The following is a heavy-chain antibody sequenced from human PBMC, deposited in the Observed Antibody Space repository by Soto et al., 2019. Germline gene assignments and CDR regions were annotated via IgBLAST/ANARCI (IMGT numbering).Heavy chain of an antibody. CDR3: ARVDLGYCSSTSCSRFDP. J-gene: IGHJ5*02. CDR1: GGSISSGDYY. V-gene: IGHV4-30-4*01. Sequence: SETLSLTCTVSGGSISSGDYYWSWIRQPPGKGLEWIGYIYYSGSTYYNPSIKSRVTISVDTSKNQFSLKLSSVTAADTAVYYCARVDLGYCSSTSCSRFDPWGQGTLVTVSS. D-gene: IGHD2-2*01. CDR2: IYYSGST.